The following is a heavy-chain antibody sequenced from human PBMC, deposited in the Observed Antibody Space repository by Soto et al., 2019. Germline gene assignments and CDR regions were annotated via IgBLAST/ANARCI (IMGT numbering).Heavy chain of an antibody. V-gene: IGHV4-61*08. CDR3: ARHGKGPYSSGWYICDY. J-gene: IGHJ4*02. CDR2: IYYSGST. D-gene: IGHD6-19*01. CDR1: GGSISSGGYY. Sequence: SETLSLTCAVSGGSISSGGYYWSWIRQPPGKGLEWIGYIYYSGSTNYNPSLKSRVTISVDTSKNQFSLKLSSVTAADTAVYYCARHGKGPYSSGWYICDYWGQGTLVTVSS.